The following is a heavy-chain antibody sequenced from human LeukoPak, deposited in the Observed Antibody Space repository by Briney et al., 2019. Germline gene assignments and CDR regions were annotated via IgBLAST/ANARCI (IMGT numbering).Heavy chain of an antibody. CDR1: GGSISSYY. D-gene: IGHD6-19*01. CDR3: AREQWLVQDWNYYYYMDV. Sequence: PSETLSLTCTVSGGSISSYYWSWIRQPAGKGLEWIGRIYTSGSTNYNPSLKSRVTMSVDTSKNQFSLKLSSVTAADTAVYYCAREQWLVQDWNYYYYMDVWGKGTTVTISS. CDR2: IYTSGST. J-gene: IGHJ6*03. V-gene: IGHV4-4*07.